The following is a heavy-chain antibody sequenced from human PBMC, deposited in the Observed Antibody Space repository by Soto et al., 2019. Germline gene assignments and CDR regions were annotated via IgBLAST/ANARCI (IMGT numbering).Heavy chain of an antibody. V-gene: IGHV3-33*01. CDR2: IWYDGSNK. Sequence: GGSLRLSCAASGFTFSSYGMHWVRQAPGKGLEWVAVIWYDGSNKYYAVSVKGRFTISRDNSKNTLYLQMNSLRAEDTAVYYCARDYYDSSGYYYGGAFDIWGQGTMVTVSS. CDR3: ARDYYDSSGYYYGGAFDI. J-gene: IGHJ3*02. D-gene: IGHD3-22*01. CDR1: GFTFSSYG.